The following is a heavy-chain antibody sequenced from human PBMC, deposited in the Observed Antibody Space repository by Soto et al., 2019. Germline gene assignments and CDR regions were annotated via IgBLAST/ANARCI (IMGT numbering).Heavy chain of an antibody. V-gene: IGHV4-61*01. CDR3: ARDGHGMDV. Sequence: PSETLSLTCTVSGGSVSTGSYVRSWIRQPPGKGLEWIGKIFFTGSAHYNPSLRNRVTMSVDTSKDQFSLTLTSVTAADTAVYYCARDGHGMDVWGQGTTVTVSS. CDR2: IFFTGSA. CDR1: GGSVSTGSYV. J-gene: IGHJ6*02.